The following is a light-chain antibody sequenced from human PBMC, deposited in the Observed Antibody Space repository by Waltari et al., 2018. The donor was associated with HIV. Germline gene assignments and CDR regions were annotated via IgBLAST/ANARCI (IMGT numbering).Light chain of an antibody. CDR1: QSIGQW. V-gene: IGKV1-5*03. Sequence: DIHMNQSPSTLSASVGDRVIITCRANQSIGQWLAWYQQKPGKAPKLLIYKASSLEGGVPSRFSARASATEFTLTISSLQPDDFVTYYCQQYSAYPLTFGGGTKVEIK. CDR3: QQYSAYPLT. CDR2: KAS. J-gene: IGKJ4*01.